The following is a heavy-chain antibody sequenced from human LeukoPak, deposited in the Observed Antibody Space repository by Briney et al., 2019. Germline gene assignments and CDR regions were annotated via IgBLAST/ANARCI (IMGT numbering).Heavy chain of an antibody. V-gene: IGHV3-23*01. J-gene: IGHJ4*02. CDR1: GFTFSSYA. CDR3: AKDNVAAAGRYFDY. D-gene: IGHD6-13*01. Sequence: PGGSLRLSCAASGFTFSSYAVSWVRQAPGKGLEWVSAISGSGGSTYYADSVKGRFTISRDNSKNTLYLQMHSLRAEDTAVYYCAKDNVAAAGRYFDYWGQGTLVTVSS. CDR2: ISGSGGST.